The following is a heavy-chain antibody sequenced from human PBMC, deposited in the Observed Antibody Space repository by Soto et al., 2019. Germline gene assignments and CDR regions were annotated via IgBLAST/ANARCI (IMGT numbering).Heavy chain of an antibody. CDR3: ARSVVMYYYGMDI. V-gene: IGHV4-39*01. CDR2: IYYSGST. D-gene: IGHD2-21*01. CDR1: GGSISSSSYY. Sequence: SETLSLTCTVSGGSISSSSYYWGWIRQPPGKGLEWIGSIYYSGSTYYNPSLKSRVTISVDTSKNQFSLKLSSVTAADTAVYYCARSVVMYYYGMDIWGQGTTVTVSS. J-gene: IGHJ6*02.